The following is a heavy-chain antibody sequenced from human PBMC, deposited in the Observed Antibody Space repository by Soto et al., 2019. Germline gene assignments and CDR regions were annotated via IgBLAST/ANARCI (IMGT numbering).Heavy chain of an antibody. V-gene: IGHV1-69*06. Sequence: SVKVSCKASGGTLNTYTINWVRQAPGRRLEWVGQIVPTYDSVNYAENFQGRVTITADKSTKTSYMELTSLRSEDTALYFCATWRHYSGSYCFDYWGQGTLVTVSS. D-gene: IGHD1-26*01. CDR3: ATWRHYSGSYCFDY. J-gene: IGHJ4*02. CDR1: GGTLNTYT. CDR2: IVPTYDSV.